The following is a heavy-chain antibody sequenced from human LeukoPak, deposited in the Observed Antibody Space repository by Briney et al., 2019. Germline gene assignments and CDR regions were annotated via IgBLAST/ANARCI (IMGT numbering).Heavy chain of an antibody. CDR1: GFTFSSYG. V-gene: IGHV3-30*02. CDR3: AKVAKYYYGPETYYFFEQ. CDR2: IRYDGSNK. Sequence: GGSLRLSCAASGFTFSSYGMHWVRQAPGKGLEWVAFIRYDGSNKYYADSVKGRFTISRDNSKNTLYLQMNSLRVEDTAVYYCAKVAKYYYGPETYYFFEQWGQGTPVTASS. J-gene: IGHJ4*02. D-gene: IGHD3-10*01.